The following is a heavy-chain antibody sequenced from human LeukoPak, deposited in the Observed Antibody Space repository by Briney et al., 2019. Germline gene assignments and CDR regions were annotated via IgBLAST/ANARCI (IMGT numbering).Heavy chain of an antibody. V-gene: IGHV4-59*02. CDR1: GGSVSSYY. Sequence: PSETLSLTCTVSGGSVSSYYWSWIRQPPGKGLEWIGYIYYSGSTNYNPSLKSRVTISVDTSKNQFSLKLSSVTAADTAVYYCARGGPMGRGVTRDWGQGTLVTVSS. J-gene: IGHJ4*02. CDR3: ARGGPMGRGVTRD. D-gene: IGHD3-10*01. CDR2: IYYSGST.